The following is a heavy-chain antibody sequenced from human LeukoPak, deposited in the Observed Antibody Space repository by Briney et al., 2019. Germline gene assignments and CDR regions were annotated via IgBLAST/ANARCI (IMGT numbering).Heavy chain of an antibody. J-gene: IGHJ4*02. Sequence: GGSLRLSCAASGFTFKDAWMNWVRQAPGKGLEWVGRIKSSADGGTTDFTIAVKGRFTISRDDSKNILYLQMNSLKTEDTAVYYCTIDTPSWYPYGFDYWGQGTLVTVSS. V-gene: IGHV3-15*07. CDR2: IKSSADGGTT. D-gene: IGHD6-13*01. CDR3: TIDTPSWYPYGFDY. CDR1: GFTFKDAW.